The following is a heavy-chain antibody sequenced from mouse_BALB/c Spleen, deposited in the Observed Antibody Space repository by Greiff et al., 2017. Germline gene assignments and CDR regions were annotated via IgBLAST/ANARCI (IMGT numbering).Heavy chain of an antibody. V-gene: IGHV5-6-2*01. CDR2: INSNGGST. D-gene: IGHD2-14*01. CDR3: ARRGYDGAWFAY. J-gene: IGHJ3*01. Sequence: EVMLVESGGGLVKLGGSLKLSCAASGFTFSSYYMSWVRQTPEKRLELVAAINSNGGSTYYPDTVKGRFTISRDNAKNTLYLQMSSLKSEDTALYYCARRGYDGAWFAYWGQGTLVTVSA. CDR1: GFTFSSYY.